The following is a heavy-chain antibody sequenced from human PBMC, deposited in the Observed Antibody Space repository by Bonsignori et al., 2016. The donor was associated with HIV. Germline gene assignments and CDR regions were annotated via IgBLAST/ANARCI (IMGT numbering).Heavy chain of an antibody. D-gene: IGHD2-2*02. J-gene: IGHJ5*02. V-gene: IGHV1-2*02. Sequence: WVRQAPGQGLEWMGWINPNSGGTNYAQKFQGRVTMTRDTSISTAYMELSRLRSDDTAVYYCAREGPKDIVVVPAALRPTNWFDPWGQGTLVTVSS. CDR2: INPNSGGT. CDR3: AREGPKDIVVVPAALRPTNWFDP.